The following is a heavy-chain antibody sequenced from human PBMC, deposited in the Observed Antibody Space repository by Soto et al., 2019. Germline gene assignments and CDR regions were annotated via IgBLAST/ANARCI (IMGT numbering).Heavy chain of an antibody. CDR3: ARAAVVVAAKVVNYYYYMDV. CDR1: GGSISSYY. Sequence: SSETLSLTCTVSGGSISSYYWSWIRQPPGKGLEWIGYIYYSGSTNYNPSLKSRVTISVDTSKNQFSLKLSSVTAADTAVYYCARAAVVVAAKVVNYYYYMDVWGKGTTVTVSS. J-gene: IGHJ6*03. CDR2: IYYSGST. V-gene: IGHV4-59*01. D-gene: IGHD2-15*01.